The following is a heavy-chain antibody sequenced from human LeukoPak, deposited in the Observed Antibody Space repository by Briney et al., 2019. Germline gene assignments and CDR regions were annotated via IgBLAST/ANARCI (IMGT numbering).Heavy chain of an antibody. CDR1: GGTFSSYA. V-gene: IGHV1-69*13. Sequence: AASVKVSCKASGGTFSSYAISWVRQDPGQGLEWMGGIIPIFGTANYAQKFQGRITITADESTSTAYMELSSLRSEDTAVYYCARDGTYYDFWSGYYYFDYWGQGTLVTVSS. CDR2: IIPIFGTA. J-gene: IGHJ4*02. D-gene: IGHD3-3*01. CDR3: ARDGTYYDFWSGYYYFDY.